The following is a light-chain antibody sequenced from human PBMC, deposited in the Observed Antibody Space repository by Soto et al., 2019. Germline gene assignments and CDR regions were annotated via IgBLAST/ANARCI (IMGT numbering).Light chain of an antibody. Sequence: DIQMTQSPSSLSASVGDRVTITWRASQSISFYLNWYQQKPGNAPKVLIYAASNLQTGVPSRFSGSGSGTDFTLTINSLQPEDFATYSCQQSYSTLITFGQGTRLEIK. J-gene: IGKJ5*01. CDR1: QSISFY. V-gene: IGKV1-39*01. CDR3: QQSYSTLIT. CDR2: AAS.